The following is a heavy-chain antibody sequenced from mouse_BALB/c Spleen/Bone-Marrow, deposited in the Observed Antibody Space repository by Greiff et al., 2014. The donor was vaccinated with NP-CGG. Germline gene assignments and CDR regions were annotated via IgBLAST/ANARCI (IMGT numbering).Heavy chain of an antibody. CDR3: ARGDGYAMDY. CDR1: GFNIKDYY. V-gene: IGHV14-1*02. CDR2: IDPENGNT. Sequence: VQLQQPGAEIVRPGALVKLSCKASGFNIKDYYMQWVKQRPEQGLEWIGWIDPENGNTIYDPKFQGKASITADTSSNTAYLQRSSLTSEDTAVYYCARGDGYAMDYWGQGTSVTVSS. J-gene: IGHJ4*01.